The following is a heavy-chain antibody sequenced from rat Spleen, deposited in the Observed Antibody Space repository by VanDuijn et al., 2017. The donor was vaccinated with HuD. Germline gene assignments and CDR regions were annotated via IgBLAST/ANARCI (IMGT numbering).Heavy chain of an antibody. CDR3: ARYGSYDNWFAY. CDR2: ISAGGGST. CDR1: GLSFSNYY. J-gene: IGHJ3*01. D-gene: IGHD1-12*02. Sequence: EVQLVESGGGLVQPGRSMKLSCAASGLSFSNYYMAWVRQAPTKGLEWVAYISAGGGSTYYRDSVKGRFTTSRDNAKNTLYLHMDSLRSEDTATYYCARYGSYDNWFAYWGQGTLVTVS. V-gene: IGHV5-25*01.